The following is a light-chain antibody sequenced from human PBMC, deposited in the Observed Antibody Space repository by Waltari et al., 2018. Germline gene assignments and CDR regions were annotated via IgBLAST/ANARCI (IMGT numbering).Light chain of an antibody. CDR3: QSYDSSLSAL. CDR2: GNS. Sequence: QSVLTQPPSVSGAPGQRVTIPCTGSSSNIGAGYDVHWYQQLPGTAPKLLIYGNSNRPSGVPDRFSGSKSGTSASLAITGLQAEDEADYYCQSYDSSLSALFGGGTK. V-gene: IGLV1-40*01. CDR1: SSNIGAGYD. J-gene: IGLJ2*01.